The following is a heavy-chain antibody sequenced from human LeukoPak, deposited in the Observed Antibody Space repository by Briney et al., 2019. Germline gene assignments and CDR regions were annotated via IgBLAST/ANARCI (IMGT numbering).Heavy chain of an antibody. CDR3: ARDRGYNWFEP. Sequence: GGSLRLSCAASGFTFSSYAMSWIRQAPGKGLEWVSAVSGSGTSTYYADSVKGRFTISRDTAKSTLYLQINSLRAEDTAVYYCARDRGYNWFEPWGPGTLVTVSS. CDR1: GFTFSSYA. V-gene: IGHV3-23*01. J-gene: IGHJ5*02. CDR2: VSGSGTST.